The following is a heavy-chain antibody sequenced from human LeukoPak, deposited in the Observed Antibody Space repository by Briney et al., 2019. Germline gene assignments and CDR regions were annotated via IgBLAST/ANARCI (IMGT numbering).Heavy chain of an antibody. CDR2: IYSSGST. J-gene: IGHJ4*02. V-gene: IGHV4-4*07. Sequence: SETLSLTCTVSGGSISGYYWSWIRQPAGKGLEWIGRIYSSGSTNYNPSLKSRVTMSIDTSKNQFSLKLRSVTAADTAVYYCAREGYCRSTSCHTFSDYWGQGTLVTVSS. CDR3: AREGYCRSTSCHTFSDY. D-gene: IGHD2-2*02. CDR1: GGSISGYY.